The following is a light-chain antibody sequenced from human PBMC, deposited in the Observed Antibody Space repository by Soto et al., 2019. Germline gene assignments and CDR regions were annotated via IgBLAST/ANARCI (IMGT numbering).Light chain of an antibody. CDR1: QSVTSNY. CDR2: GAS. V-gene: IGKV3-20*01. Sequence: ETVLTQSPGTLSLSPGERATLSCGASQSVTSNYLAWYQQKSGQAPRLLIYGASNRATGIPDRFSGSGSGTDFTLTISRLEPEDFAVYYCQQHGSSPPSWTFGQGTKVEIK. J-gene: IGKJ1*01. CDR3: QQHGSSPPSWT.